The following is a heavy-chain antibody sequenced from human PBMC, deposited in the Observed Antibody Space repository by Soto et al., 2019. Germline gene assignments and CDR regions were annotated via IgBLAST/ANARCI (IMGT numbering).Heavy chain of an antibody. J-gene: IGHJ5*02. CDR1: GVSISSDAYS. D-gene: IGHD2-2*03. Sequence: QLQLQESGSGLVKPSQTLSLTCAVSGVSISSDAYSWSWIRQPPGKGLEWIGHIFHSESGHYNPSLKSRVTISVDKSRNQFSLNLSSVTAADTAVYYCATLDNRGGWFDPWGQGTLVTVSS. V-gene: IGHV4-30-2*01. CDR2: IFHSESG. CDR3: ATLDNRGGWFDP.